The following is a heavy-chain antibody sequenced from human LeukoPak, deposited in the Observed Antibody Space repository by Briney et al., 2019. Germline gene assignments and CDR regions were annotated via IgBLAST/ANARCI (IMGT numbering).Heavy chain of an antibody. Sequence: GGSLRLSCAASGFTFSTYDIHWVRQATGKGLEWVSGIGTAGDPYYADSVKGRFTISRENAKNSLDLQMNSLRAGDTAVYYCARAPPRYYYNGMDVWGKGTTVTVS. CDR1: GFTFSTYD. CDR2: IGTAGDP. J-gene: IGHJ6*04. V-gene: IGHV3-13*05. CDR3: ARAPPRYYYNGMDV. D-gene: IGHD1-14*01.